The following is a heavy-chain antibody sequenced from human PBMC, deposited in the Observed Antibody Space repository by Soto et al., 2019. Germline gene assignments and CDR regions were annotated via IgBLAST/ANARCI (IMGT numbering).Heavy chain of an antibody. Sequence: VKVSCKASGDTDTNYVISWVRQAPGQGLEWMGGIFPKFGTSYSAQKLQDRLTITADESTSTVYMQLSSLRLDDTAVYYCEAEMTFGKLSVVWGQGTTVTVSS. D-gene: IGHD3-16*02. CDR1: GDTDTNYV. CDR2: IFPKFGTS. J-gene: IGHJ6*02. V-gene: IGHV1-69*01. CDR3: EAEMTFGKLSVV.